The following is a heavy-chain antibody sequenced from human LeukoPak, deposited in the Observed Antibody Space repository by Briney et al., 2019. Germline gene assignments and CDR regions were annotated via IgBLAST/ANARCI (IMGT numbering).Heavy chain of an antibody. V-gene: IGHV4-31*03. CDR3: ARGSSWYKDYYYGMDV. CDR1: GGSISSGGYY. D-gene: IGHD6-13*01. Sequence: SSETLSLTCTVSGGSISSGGYYWSWIRQHPGKGLEWIGYIYYSGSTYYNPSLKSRVTISVDTSKNQFSLKLSSVTAADTAVYYCARGSSWYKDYYYGMDVWGKGTMVTVSS. J-gene: IGHJ6*04. CDR2: IYYSGST.